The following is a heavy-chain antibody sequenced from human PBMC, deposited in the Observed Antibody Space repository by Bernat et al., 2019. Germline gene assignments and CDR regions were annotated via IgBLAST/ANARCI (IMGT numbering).Heavy chain of an antibody. J-gene: IGHJ4*02. V-gene: IGHV3-30*03. CDR2: ISYDGSNK. D-gene: IGHD6-13*01. CDR1: GFTFSSYG. Sequence: QVQLVESGGGVVQPVRSLRLSCAASGFTFSSYGMHWVRQAPGKGLEWVAVISYDGSNKYYADSVKGRFTISRDNSKNTLYLQMNSLRAEDTAVYYCARDSFTEAAAGIFWASYWGQGTLVTVSS. CDR3: ARDSFTEAAAGIFWASY.